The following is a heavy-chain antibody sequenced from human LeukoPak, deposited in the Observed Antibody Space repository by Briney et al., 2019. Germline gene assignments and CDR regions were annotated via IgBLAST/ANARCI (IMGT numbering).Heavy chain of an antibody. Sequence: SETLSLTCTVSGGSISSHYWSWIRQPPGKGLEWIGYIYYSGSTNCNPSLKSRVTISVDTSKNQFSLKLSSVTAADTAVYYCARSTGGPGDPFDYWGQGTLVTVSS. CDR2: IYYSGST. CDR1: GGSISSHY. CDR3: ARSTGGPGDPFDY. V-gene: IGHV4-59*11. J-gene: IGHJ4*02. D-gene: IGHD7-27*01.